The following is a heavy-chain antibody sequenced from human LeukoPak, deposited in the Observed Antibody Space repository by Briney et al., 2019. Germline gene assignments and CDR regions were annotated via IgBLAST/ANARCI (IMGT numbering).Heavy chain of an antibody. D-gene: IGHD1-1*01. CDR3: ARGRCETGTIFDYYYMDV. J-gene: IGHJ6*03. Sequence: KPSETLSLTCTVSGGSISSSSCYWGWIRQPPGKGLEWIGSIYHSGSTNYNPSLKSRVTRSVDTSKSQFSLKLISVTAADTAVYYCARGRCETGTIFDYYYMDVWGKGTTVTVSS. CDR2: IYHSGST. V-gene: IGHV4-39*07. CDR1: GGSISSSSCY.